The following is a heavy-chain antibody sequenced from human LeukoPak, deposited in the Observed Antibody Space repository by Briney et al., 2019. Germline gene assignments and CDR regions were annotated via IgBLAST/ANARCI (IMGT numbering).Heavy chain of an antibody. D-gene: IGHD2-2*01. CDR2: TNPNSGGT. CDR1: GYTFTGYY. J-gene: IGHJ4*02. Sequence: ASVKVSCKASGYTFTGYYMHWVRQAPGQGLEWMGWTNPNSGGTNYAQKFQGRVTMTRDTSISTAYMELSRLRSDDTAVYYCARDGVLGYCSSTSCHRVYWGQGTLVTVSS. CDR3: ARDGVLGYCSSTSCHRVY. V-gene: IGHV1-2*02.